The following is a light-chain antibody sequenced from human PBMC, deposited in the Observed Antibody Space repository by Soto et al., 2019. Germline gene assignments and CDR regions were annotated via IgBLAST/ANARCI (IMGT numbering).Light chain of an antibody. CDR2: DAS. CDR3: QQRTNWPPSIT. Sequence: EIVLTQSPATLSLSPGERATLSCRASQSVSSYLAWYQQKPGQAPRLLIYDASNRATGIPARFSGSGSGTYFTLTLSSLEPDDFAVYYCQQRTNWPPSITFGQGTRLEMK. V-gene: IGKV3-11*01. J-gene: IGKJ5*01. CDR1: QSVSSY.